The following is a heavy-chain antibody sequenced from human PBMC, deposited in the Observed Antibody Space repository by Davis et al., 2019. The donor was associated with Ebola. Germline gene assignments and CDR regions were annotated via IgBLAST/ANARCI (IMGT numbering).Heavy chain of an antibody. CDR1: GFTFSTYT. CDR3: ARGPWYCSGGSCFDY. V-gene: IGHV3-7*01. D-gene: IGHD2-15*01. J-gene: IGHJ4*02. Sequence: GESLKISCAASGFTFSTYTMTWVRQAPGKGLEWVANIKQDGSEKYYVDSVKGRFTISRDNAKNSLYLQMNSLRAEDTAVYYCARGPWYCSGGSCFDYWGQGTLVTVSS. CDR2: IKQDGSEK.